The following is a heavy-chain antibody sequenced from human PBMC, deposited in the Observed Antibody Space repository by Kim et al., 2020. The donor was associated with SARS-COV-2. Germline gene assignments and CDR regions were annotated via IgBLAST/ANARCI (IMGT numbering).Heavy chain of an antibody. V-gene: IGHV4-34*01. CDR3: ARGPRCITMVRGGCNWFDP. Sequence: SRVTISVDTSKNQFSLKLSSVTAADTAVYYCARGPRCITMVRGGCNWFDPWGQGTLVTVSS. J-gene: IGHJ5*02. D-gene: IGHD3-10*01.